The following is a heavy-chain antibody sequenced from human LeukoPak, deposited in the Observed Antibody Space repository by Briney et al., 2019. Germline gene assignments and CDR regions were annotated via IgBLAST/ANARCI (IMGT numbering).Heavy chain of an antibody. CDR3: ARQGTMTRGGYWLDP. CDR2: ISYTGST. V-gene: IGHV4-39*01. J-gene: IGHJ5*02. CDR1: GAPITSSNFY. D-gene: IGHD3-10*01. Sequence: SETLSLTCTVSGAPITSSNFYWAWIRQPPGKGLESIGSISYTGSTYSNPSLNSRVTISVDTSKNQFSLKLSSVTAADTATYYCARQGTMTRGGYWLDPWGQGTPVTVSS.